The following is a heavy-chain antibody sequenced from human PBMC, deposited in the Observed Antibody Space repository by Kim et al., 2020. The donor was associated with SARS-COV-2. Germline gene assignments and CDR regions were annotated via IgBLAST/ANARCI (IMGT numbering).Heavy chain of an antibody. CDR1: GFTFSSYS. J-gene: IGHJ4*02. CDR3: ARTRDSGWSYFDY. V-gene: IGHV3-21*01. Sequence: GGSLRLSCAASGFTFSSYSMNWVRQAPGKGLEWVSSISSSSSYTYYADSVKGRFTISRDNAKNSLYLQMNSLRAEDTAVYYCARTRDSGWSYFDYWGQGTLVTVSS. CDR2: ISSSSSYT. D-gene: IGHD6-19*01.